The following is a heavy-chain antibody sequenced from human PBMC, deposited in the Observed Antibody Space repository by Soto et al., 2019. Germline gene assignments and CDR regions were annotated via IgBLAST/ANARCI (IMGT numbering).Heavy chain of an antibody. CDR2: ISAYNGNT. D-gene: IGHD3-10*01. J-gene: IGHJ5*02. Sequence: GASVKVSCKASGYTFTSYGISWVRQAPGQGLEWMGWISAYNGNTNYAQKLQGRVTMTTDTSTSTAYMELRSLRSDDTAVYYCARVTMVRETSGQLDPWGQGTLVTVSS. V-gene: IGHV1-18*01. CDR1: GYTFTSYG. CDR3: ARVTMVRETSGQLDP.